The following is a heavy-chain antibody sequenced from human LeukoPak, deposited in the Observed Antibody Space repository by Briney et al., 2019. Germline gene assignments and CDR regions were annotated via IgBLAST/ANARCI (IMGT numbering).Heavy chain of an antibody. CDR1: GFTFSSYA. D-gene: IGHD3-3*01. J-gene: IGHJ5*02. CDR2: ISYDGSNK. Sequence: GRSLRLSCAASGFTFSSYAMHWVRQAPGKGLECVAVISYDGSNKYYADSVKGRFTISRDNSKNTLYLQMNSLRAEDTAVYYCAREIQSDYDFWSGYLGENWFDPWGQGTLVTVSS. CDR3: AREIQSDYDFWSGYLGENWFDP. V-gene: IGHV3-30*01.